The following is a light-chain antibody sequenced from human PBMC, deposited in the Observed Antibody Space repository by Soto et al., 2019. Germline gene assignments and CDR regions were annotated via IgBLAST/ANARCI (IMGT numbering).Light chain of an antibody. V-gene: IGKV3-20*01. CDR3: QQDGSSPEWT. CDR1: QIISSTY. J-gene: IGKJ1*01. Sequence: EIVLTQSPGTLSLSPGEGAIHSCRASQIISSTYLSWYQQKPGQAPRLLIHGASTRASGIPDRFSGSGSGTDFTLTISRLEPEGVAVYDCQQDGSSPEWTFGQGTKVEIK. CDR2: GAS.